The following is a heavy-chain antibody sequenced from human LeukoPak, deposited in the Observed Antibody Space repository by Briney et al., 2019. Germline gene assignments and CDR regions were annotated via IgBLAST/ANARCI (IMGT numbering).Heavy chain of an antibody. J-gene: IGHJ4*02. CDR3: AKDAAANVDYPYYFDY. CDR1: GFTFRGYG. D-gene: IGHD4-11*01. CDR2: IRGSGVTT. Sequence: HAGGSLRLSCAASGFTFRGYGMSWVRQAPGKGLEWVSAIRGSGVTTYYADSVKGRFTISRDNSRTTLYLLMNSPRAEDTAVYYCAKDAAANVDYPYYFDYWGQGALVTVSS. V-gene: IGHV3-23*01.